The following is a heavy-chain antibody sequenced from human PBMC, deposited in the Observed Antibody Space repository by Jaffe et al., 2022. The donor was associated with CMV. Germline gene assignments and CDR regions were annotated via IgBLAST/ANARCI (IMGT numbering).Heavy chain of an antibody. CDR1: GFTFSSYG. V-gene: IGHV3-33*08. CDR3: ARDRLGSDYYDPPAASLGY. Sequence: QVQLVESGGGVVQPGRSLRLSCAASGFTFSSYGMHWVRQAPGKGLEWVAVIWYDGSNKYYADSVKGRFTISRDNSKNTLYLQMNSLRAEDTAVYYCARDRLGSDYYDPPAASLGYWGQGTLVTVSS. CDR2: IWYDGSNK. J-gene: IGHJ4*02. D-gene: IGHD3-22*01.